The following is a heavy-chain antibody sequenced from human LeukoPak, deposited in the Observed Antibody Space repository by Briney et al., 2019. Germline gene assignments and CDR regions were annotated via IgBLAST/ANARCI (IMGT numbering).Heavy chain of an antibody. CDR3: ARDTITFGGVIVGLDY. V-gene: IGHV1-18*01. Sequence: ASVKVSCKASGYTFTSYGISWVRQAPGQGLEWMGWISAYNGNTNYAQKLQGRVTMTTDTSTSTAYMELSSLRSDDTAVYYCARDTITFGGVIVGLDYWGQGTLVTVSS. CDR2: ISAYNGNT. CDR1: GYTFTSYG. J-gene: IGHJ4*02. D-gene: IGHD3-16*02.